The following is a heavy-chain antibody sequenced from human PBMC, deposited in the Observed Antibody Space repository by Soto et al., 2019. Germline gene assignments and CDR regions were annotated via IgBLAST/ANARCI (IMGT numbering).Heavy chain of an antibody. V-gene: IGHV2-5*01. CDR3: AHTFYDDSGRIPFDY. J-gene: IGHJ4*02. D-gene: IGHD3-16*01. CDR1: GFSLTTSGVG. CDR2: IYWSDDK. Sequence: SGPTLVNPTQTLTLTCTVSGFSLTTSGVGVGWIRQPPGKALECLVLIYWSDDKRYSPSLKSRVTISKDSSKNQVVLTMTNMDPADTGTYYCAHTFYDDSGRIPFDYWGQGTQVTVSS.